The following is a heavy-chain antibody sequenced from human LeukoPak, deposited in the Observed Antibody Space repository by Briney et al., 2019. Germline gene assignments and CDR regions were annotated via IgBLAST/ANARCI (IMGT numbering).Heavy chain of an antibody. Sequence: GGSLRLSCAASGFTFSSYAMHWVRQAPGKGLEYVSAISSNGDSTYYANSVKGRFTISRDNSKNTLHLQMGSLRADDMAVYYCARDRYSSSWFGYFQYWGQGTLVTVSS. CDR3: ARDRYSSSWFGYFQY. V-gene: IGHV3-64*01. CDR1: GFTFSSYA. CDR2: ISSNGDST. D-gene: IGHD6-13*01. J-gene: IGHJ1*01.